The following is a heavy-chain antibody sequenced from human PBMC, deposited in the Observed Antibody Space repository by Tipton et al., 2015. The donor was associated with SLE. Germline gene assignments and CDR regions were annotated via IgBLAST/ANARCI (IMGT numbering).Heavy chain of an antibody. Sequence: TLSLTCAVYGGSFTTYYWTLIRQPPGKGLEWIGEIHHGGSTYYNPSLKSRVTLSVDTSKNQFSLNLRSVTAADTAVYYCARGQYKRDDWGQGTLVTVSS. CDR1: GGSFTTYY. J-gene: IGHJ4*02. CDR2: IHHGGST. CDR3: ARGQYKRDD. V-gene: IGHV4-34*01. D-gene: IGHD1-1*01.